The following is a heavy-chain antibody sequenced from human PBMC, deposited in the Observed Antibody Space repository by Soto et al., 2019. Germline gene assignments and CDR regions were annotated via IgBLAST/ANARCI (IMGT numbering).Heavy chain of an antibody. D-gene: IGHD4-4*01. CDR3: ARHGDYSNDPSYLSFDF. CDR1: DYSISSTNYY. V-gene: IGHV4-39*01. J-gene: IGHJ4*02. CDR2: INYSGNT. Sequence: QLQLQESGPGLVKPSETLSLTCSVSDYSISSTNYYWGWIRQPPGKGLEWIGSINYSGNTYYNPSLKSRVTISVDTSKNHFSLRLSSVTAADTAVYYCARHGDYSNDPSYLSFDFWGQGTLVTVSS.